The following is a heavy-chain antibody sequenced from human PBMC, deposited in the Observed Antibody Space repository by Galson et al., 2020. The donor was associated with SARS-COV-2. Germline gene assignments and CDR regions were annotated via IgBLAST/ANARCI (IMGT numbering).Heavy chain of an antibody. J-gene: IGHJ6*03. CDR2: IQTDGSVT. Sequence: ALHGESLKISCEASGFTISDHWVHWVRQAPGSRGRMVWVSRIQTDGSVTRYADSAKGRFTISRDNAKNTVYLQMNNLRVEDTGVYYCTRDDRHSGSHYYYMDVWGRGTTVIVSS. CDR1: GFTISDHW. CDR3: TRDDRHSGSHYYYMDV. V-gene: IGHV3-74*01. D-gene: IGHD3-10*01.